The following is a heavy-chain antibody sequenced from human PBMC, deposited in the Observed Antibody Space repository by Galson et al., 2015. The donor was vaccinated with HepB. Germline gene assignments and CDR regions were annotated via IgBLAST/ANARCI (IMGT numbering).Heavy chain of an antibody. D-gene: IGHD1-14*01. Sequence: FLRLSCAASGFTFSSSTMSWVRQAPGKGLEWASGIRGSGGSTYYADSVKGQFTISRDNSKNTLYMQMNSLTAEDTAVYYCASGPDTPFDYWGQGIPVTVSS. CDR1: GFTFSSST. J-gene: IGHJ4*02. CDR2: IRGSGGST. CDR3: ASGPDTPFDY. V-gene: IGHV3-23*01.